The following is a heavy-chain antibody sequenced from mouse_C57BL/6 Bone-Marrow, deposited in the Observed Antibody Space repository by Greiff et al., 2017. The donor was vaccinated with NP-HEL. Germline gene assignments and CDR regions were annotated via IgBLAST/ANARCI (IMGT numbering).Heavy chain of an antibody. CDR1: GYTFTDYY. D-gene: IGHD1-1*01. Sequence: QVQLQQSGAELVRPGASVKLSCKASGYTFTDYYINWVKQRPGQGLEWIARIYPGSGNTYYNEKFKGKATLTAEKASSTAYMQLSSLTSEDSAVYFCARRSSYDYWGQGTTLTVSS. J-gene: IGHJ2*01. V-gene: IGHV1-76*01. CDR3: ARRSSYDY. CDR2: IYPGSGNT.